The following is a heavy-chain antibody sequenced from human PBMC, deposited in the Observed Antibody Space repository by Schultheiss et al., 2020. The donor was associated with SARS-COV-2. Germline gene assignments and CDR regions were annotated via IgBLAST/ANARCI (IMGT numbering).Heavy chain of an antibody. J-gene: IGHJ3*02. CDR1: GGSFSGNY. Sequence: SDTLSLTCAVYGGSFSGNYWSWIRQPPGKGLEWIGEINHSGSTNYNPSLMSRVTISVDTSKNQFSLKLSSVNAAVTAVYYCCYGDSFGIDCFDIWGQGTKVTVSS. CDR2: INHSGST. CDR3: CYGDSFGIDCFDI. D-gene: IGHD4-17*01. V-gene: IGHV4-34*03.